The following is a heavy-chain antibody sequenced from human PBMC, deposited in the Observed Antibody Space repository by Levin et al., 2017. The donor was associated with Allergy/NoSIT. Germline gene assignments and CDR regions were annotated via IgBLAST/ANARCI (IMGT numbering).Heavy chain of an antibody. J-gene: IGHJ4*02. D-gene: IGHD3-22*01. Sequence: GASVKVSCKASGYTFTGYYMHWVRQAPGQGLEWMGWINPSSGGTNYAEKFQGRVTMTRDTSIGTVYMELSRLRSDDTAIYYCARVIATTMTNWGQGTLVTVSS. CDR3: ARVIATTMTN. CDR2: INPSSGGT. V-gene: IGHV1-2*02. CDR1: GYTFTGYY.